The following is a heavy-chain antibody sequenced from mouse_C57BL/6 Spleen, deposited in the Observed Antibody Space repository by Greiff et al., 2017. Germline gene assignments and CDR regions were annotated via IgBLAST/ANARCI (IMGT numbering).Heavy chain of an antibody. CDR3: ARGSYYGNYVDFDY. J-gene: IGHJ2*01. D-gene: IGHD2-1*01. CDR2: INPSTGGT. Sequence: DVKLQESGPELVKPGASVKISCKASGYSFTGYYMNWVKQSPEKSLEWIGEINPSTGGTTYNQKFKAKATLTVDKSSSTAYMQLKSLTSEDSAVYYCARGSYYGNYVDFDYWGQGTTLTVSS. CDR1: GYSFTGYY. V-gene: IGHV1-42*01.